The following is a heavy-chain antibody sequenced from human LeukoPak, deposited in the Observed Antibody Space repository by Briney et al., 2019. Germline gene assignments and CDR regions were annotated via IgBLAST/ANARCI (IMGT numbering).Heavy chain of an antibody. CDR1: GFTFSSYW. V-gene: IGHV3-7*01. CDR3: ARDWDYYDSSGYYFPSSYYFDY. J-gene: IGHJ4*02. D-gene: IGHD3-22*01. Sequence: GGSLRLSCAASGFTFSSYWMSWVRQAPGKGLEWVANIKQDGSEKYYVDSVKGRFTISRDNAKNSLYLQMNSLRGEDTAVYYCARDWDYYDSSGYYFPSSYYFDYWGQGTLVTVSS. CDR2: IKQDGSEK.